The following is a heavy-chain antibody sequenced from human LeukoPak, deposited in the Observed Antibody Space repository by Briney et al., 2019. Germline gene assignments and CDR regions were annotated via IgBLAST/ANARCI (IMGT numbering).Heavy chain of an antibody. CDR1: GGSISSYY. J-gene: IGHJ3*02. V-gene: IGHV4-4*07. D-gene: IGHD3-22*01. Sequence: SETLSLTCTVSGGSISSYYWSWIRQPAGKGLEWIGRIYTSGSTNYNPSLKSRVTMSVDTSKNQFSLKLSSVTAADTAVYYCARVGLGRITMIVVDHDAFDIWGQGTMVTVSS. CDR2: IYTSGST. CDR3: ARVGLGRITMIVVDHDAFDI.